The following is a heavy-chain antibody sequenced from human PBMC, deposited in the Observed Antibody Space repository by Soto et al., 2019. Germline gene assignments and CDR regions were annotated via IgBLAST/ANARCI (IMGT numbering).Heavy chain of an antibody. CDR1: GFTFSIYA. Sequence: GGSLRLSCAASGFTFSIYALSWVRQRPGKGLEWVSGISGSGDSKHYSDSLMGRFTISRDNSKNTLFLQMSSLRAEDTAVYYCARIPYDHVWGTDRYSPNFDYWGQGTQVTVSS. CDR2: ISGSGDSK. CDR3: ARIPYDHVWGTDRYSPNFDY. J-gene: IGHJ4*02. D-gene: IGHD3-16*02. V-gene: IGHV3-23*01.